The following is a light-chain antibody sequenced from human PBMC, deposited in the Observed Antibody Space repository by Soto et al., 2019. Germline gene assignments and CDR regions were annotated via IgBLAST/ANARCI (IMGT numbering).Light chain of an antibody. J-gene: IGLJ1*01. V-gene: IGLV2-14*03. Sequence: QSVLTQPASVFGSPGQSITISCTGTSSDVGGYNFVSWYQQHPGKAPKLMIYEVSSRPSGVSNRFSGSKSGNTASLTISGLQPEDEADYYCSSYTTSSPLVFGTGTKLTVL. CDR3: SSYTTSSPLV. CDR2: EVS. CDR1: SSDVGGYNF.